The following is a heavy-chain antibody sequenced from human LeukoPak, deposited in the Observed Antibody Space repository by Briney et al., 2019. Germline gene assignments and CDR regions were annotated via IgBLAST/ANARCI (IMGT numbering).Heavy chain of an antibody. V-gene: IGHV1-46*01. CDR1: GYTFTGYY. CDR3: ARGRVTSYYDNSGFYPRDY. CDR2: INPSGGST. J-gene: IGHJ4*02. D-gene: IGHD3-22*01. Sequence: ASVNVSCKASGYTFTGYYMHWVRQAPGPGHGWMGIINPSGGSTVYAQKFQGRGTMTTDMSTTIVYMNLSSLKSEDTAVYYCARGRVTSYYDNSGFYPRDYWGQGTLVTVSS.